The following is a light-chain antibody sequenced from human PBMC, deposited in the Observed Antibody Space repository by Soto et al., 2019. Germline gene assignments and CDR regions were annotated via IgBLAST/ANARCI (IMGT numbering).Light chain of an antibody. Sequence: DVQLTQSPSSLSASVGDRVTITCRASQTLNNYLNWYQHKPGKAPKFLIFASSSLQSGVPPRFSGRASGTDFTLTIANLQPEDSATYFCQQAYSFPWTLGQGTKVE. J-gene: IGKJ1*01. V-gene: IGKV1-39*01. CDR2: ASS. CDR3: QQAYSFPWT. CDR1: QTLNNY.